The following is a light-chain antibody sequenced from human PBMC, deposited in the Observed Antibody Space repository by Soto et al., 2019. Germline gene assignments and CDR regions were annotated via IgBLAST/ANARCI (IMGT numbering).Light chain of an antibody. CDR3: QHYNSYSEA. Sequence: IEMTQSPSSLSASVGDRVTITCGASQTISSWLAWYQQKPGKAPKLLIYKASTLKSGVPSRFSGSGSGTEFTLTISSLQPDDFATYYCQHYNSYSEAFGQGTKVDIK. CDR2: KAS. J-gene: IGKJ1*01. CDR1: QTISSW. V-gene: IGKV1-5*03.